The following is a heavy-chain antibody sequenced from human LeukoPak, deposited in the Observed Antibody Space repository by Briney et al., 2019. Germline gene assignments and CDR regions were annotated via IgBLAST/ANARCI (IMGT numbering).Heavy chain of an antibody. D-gene: IGHD3-10*01. CDR1: GFTFSSYA. CDR2: ISYDGSNK. V-gene: IGHV3-30-3*01. Sequence: GGSLRLSCAASGFTFSSYAMHWVRQAPGKGLEWVAVISYDGSNKYYADSVKGRFTISRDNSKNTLYLQMNSLRAEDTAVYYCARDVGWFGGLGSDWGQGTLVTVSS. CDR3: ARDVGWFGGLGSD. J-gene: IGHJ4*02.